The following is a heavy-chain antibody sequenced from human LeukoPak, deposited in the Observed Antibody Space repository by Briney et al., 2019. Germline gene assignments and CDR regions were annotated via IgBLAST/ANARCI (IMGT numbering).Heavy chain of an antibody. Sequence: GGSLRLSCAASGFTFSSYWMHWVRQAPGKGLEWVAFIRYDGSNKYYADSVKGRFTISRDNSKNTLYLQMNSLRAEDTAVYYCAKDPEGYCSGGSCGYWGQGTLVTVSS. CDR1: GFTFSSYW. D-gene: IGHD2-15*01. CDR2: IRYDGSNK. J-gene: IGHJ4*02. CDR3: AKDPEGYCSGGSCGY. V-gene: IGHV3-30*02.